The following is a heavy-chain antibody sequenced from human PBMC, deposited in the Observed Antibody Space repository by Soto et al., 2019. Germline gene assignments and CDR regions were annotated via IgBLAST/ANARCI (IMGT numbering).Heavy chain of an antibody. CDR2: ISPNSGGT. D-gene: IGHD3-3*01. CDR1: GYTFTDY. CDR3: AREIRSGYYKYWYFDL. J-gene: IGHJ2*01. V-gene: IGHV1-2*04. Sequence: ASVKVSCKASGYTFTDYMHWVRQAPGPGLEWMGWISPNSGGTKYAQKFQAWVTMTADTSISTAYLELSRLRSDHTAVYYCAREIRSGYYKYWYFDLWGRGTLVTVSS.